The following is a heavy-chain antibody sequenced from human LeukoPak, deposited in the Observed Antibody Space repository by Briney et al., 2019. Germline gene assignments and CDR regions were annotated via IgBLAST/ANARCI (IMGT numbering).Heavy chain of an antibody. CDR1: GYTLTELS. CDR2: FDPEKSAT. Sequence: GASVKVSCKVSGYTLTELSMHWVRQAPRNGPEWMGGFDPEKSATIYAQKFQGRVTMTEDTTSDTAYLDLRSLSSDDTAVYYCATFDKERLSYGAFDFWGPGTLVTVSS. V-gene: IGHV1-24*01. J-gene: IGHJ3*01. D-gene: IGHD1-26*01. CDR3: ATFDKERLSYGAFDF.